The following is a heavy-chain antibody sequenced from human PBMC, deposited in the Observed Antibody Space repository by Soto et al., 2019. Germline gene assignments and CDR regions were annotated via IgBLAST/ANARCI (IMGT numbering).Heavy chain of an antibody. V-gene: IGHV4-34*01. J-gene: IGHJ5*02. CDR3: ASSGGPEGDWFYP. D-gene: IGHD2-15*01. CDR2: INHSGST. Sequence: PSETLSLTCAVYCGSFSGYYWSWIRQPPGKGLEWIGEINHSGSTNYNPSLKSRVTISVDTSKNQFSLSLYSVTAADTAVYYCASSGGPEGDWFYPWGQGILATVSS. CDR1: CGSFSGYY.